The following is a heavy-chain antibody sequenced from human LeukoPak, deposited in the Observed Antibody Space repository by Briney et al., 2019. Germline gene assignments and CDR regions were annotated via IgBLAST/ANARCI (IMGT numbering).Heavy chain of an antibody. J-gene: IGHJ3*02. V-gene: IGHV4-59*01. CDR2: IYYSGST. Sequence: SETLSLTCTVSGGSISSYYWSWIRQPPGKGLEWIGYIYYSGSTNYNPSLKSRVTISIDTSKNQFSLKLSSVTAANTAVYYCARGDHYDPSSFDIWGQGTMVTVSS. D-gene: IGHD3-3*01. CDR3: ARGDHYDPSSFDI. CDR1: GGSISSYY.